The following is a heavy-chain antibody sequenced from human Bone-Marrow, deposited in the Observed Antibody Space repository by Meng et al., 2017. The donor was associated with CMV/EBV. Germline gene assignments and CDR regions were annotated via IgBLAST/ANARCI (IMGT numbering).Heavy chain of an antibody. J-gene: IGHJ5*02. CDR1: GGSISSSSYY. D-gene: IGHD2-21*01. Sequence: SETLSLTCTVSGGSISSSSYYWGWIRQPPGKGLEWIGSIYYSGSTYYNPSLKSRVTISVDTSKNQFSLKLSSVTAADTAVYYCAREIGGDGHNWFDPWAREPWSPSPQ. V-gene: IGHV4-39*07. CDR3: AREIGGDGHNWFDP. CDR2: IYYSGST.